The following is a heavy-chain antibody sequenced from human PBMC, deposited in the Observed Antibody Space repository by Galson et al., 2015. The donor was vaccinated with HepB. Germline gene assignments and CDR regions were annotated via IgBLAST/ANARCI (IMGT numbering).Heavy chain of an antibody. D-gene: IGHD2/OR15-2a*01. J-gene: IGHJ4*02. CDR3: ARDGCNRVPFDY. CDR1: GFTLNSYA. V-gene: IGHV3-23*01. CDR2: ISGTGANT. Sequence: SLRLSCAASGFTLNSYAMSWVRQAPGKGLEWVSEISGTGANTYYADSVRGRFTVSRDNSRNTLYLQMNSLRTEDTARYYCARDGCNRVPFDYWGQGTLVAVSS.